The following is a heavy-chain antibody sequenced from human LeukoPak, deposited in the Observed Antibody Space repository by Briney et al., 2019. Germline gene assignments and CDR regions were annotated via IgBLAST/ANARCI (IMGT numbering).Heavy chain of an antibody. CDR3: ARARSELLWFGDYDY. CDR1: GGSFSGYY. J-gene: IGHJ4*02. D-gene: IGHD3-10*01. V-gene: IGHV4-34*01. Sequence: SETLSLTCAVYGGSFSGYYWSWIRQPPGKGLEWIGEINHSGSTYYNPSLKSRVTISVDTSKNQFSLKLSSVTAADTAVYYCARARSELLWFGDYDYWGQGTLVTVSS. CDR2: INHSGST.